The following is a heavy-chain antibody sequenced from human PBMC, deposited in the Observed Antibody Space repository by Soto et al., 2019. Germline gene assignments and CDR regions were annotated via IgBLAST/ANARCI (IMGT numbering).Heavy chain of an antibody. CDR2: ISGSGGST. Sequence: PGGSLRLSCAASGFTFSSHAMSWVRQAPGKGLEWVSAISGSGGSTEYADSVKGRFTISRDNSKNTLYLQMNNPRAEDTAAYYCAKCSGRNYYYGMDVWGQGTTVTVSS. J-gene: IGHJ6*02. V-gene: IGHV3-23*01. D-gene: IGHD3-10*02. CDR1: GFTFSSHA. CDR3: AKCSGRNYYYGMDV.